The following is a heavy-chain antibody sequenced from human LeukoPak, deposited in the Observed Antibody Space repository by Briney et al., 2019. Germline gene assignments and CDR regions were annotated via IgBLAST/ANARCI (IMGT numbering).Heavy chain of an antibody. V-gene: IGHV3-74*01. CDR1: GFTFSNYW. J-gene: IGHJ3*02. D-gene: IGHD5-12*01. CDR3: ARDGGYNAFDI. Sequence: GGSLRLSCAASGFTFSNYWMHWVRQAPGKGLVWVSRLDSGGRTTKYADSVKGRFTISRDNAKNTLYLEMNSLRAEDTAVYYCARDGGYNAFDIWGQGTMVTVSS. CDR2: LDSGGRTT.